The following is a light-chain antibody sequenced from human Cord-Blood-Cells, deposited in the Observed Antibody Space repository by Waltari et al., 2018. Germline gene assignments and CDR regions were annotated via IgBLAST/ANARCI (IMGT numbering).Light chain of an antibody. V-gene: IGKV3-11*01. CDR1: QSVSSS. Sequence: EIVLTQSQSTLSLSQGARATLSGRASQSVSSSLAWYQQKPGQAPRLLIYDASNRATGIPARFSGSGSGTDFTLTISSLEPEDFAVYYCQQRSNWPLTFGGGTKVEIK. CDR2: DAS. J-gene: IGKJ4*01. CDR3: QQRSNWPLT.